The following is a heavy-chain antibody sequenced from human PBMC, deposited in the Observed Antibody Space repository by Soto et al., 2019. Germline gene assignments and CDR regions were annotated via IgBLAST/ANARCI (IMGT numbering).Heavy chain of an antibody. CDR2: IIPIFGTA. J-gene: IGHJ6*02. V-gene: IGHV1-69*13. CDR3: ASSLGDNYGMDV. CDR1: GGTFSSYA. Sequence: SVKVSCKASGGTFSSYAISWVRQAPGQGLEWMGGIIPIFGTANYAQKFQGRVTITADESTSTAYMELSSLRSEDTAVYYCASSLGDNYGMDVWGQGTTVTVSS.